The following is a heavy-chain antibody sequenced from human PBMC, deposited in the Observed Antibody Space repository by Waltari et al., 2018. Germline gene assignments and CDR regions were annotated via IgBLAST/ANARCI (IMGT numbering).Heavy chain of an antibody. CDR3: ARGLGYCSGGSCYQPPYYYYYGMDV. V-gene: IGHV4-34*01. CDR2: INHSGST. CDR1: GGSLSGYY. D-gene: IGHD2-15*01. Sequence: QVQLQQWDAGLLKPSETLSLTCAVYGGSLSGYYWSWIRQPPGKGLEWIGEINHSGSTNYNPSLKSRVTISVDTSKNQFSLKLSSVTAADTAVYYCARGLGYCSGGSCYQPPYYYYYGMDVWGQGPTVTVSS. J-gene: IGHJ6*02.